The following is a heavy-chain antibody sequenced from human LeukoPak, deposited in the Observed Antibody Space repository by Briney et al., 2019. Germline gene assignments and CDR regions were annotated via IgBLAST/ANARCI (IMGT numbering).Heavy chain of an antibody. J-gene: IGHJ4*02. CDR3: ARDRYKVLDY. V-gene: IGHV3-30*01. CDR1: GFTFSSYA. CDR2: ISYDGSNK. Sequence: GGSLRLSCAASGFTFSSYAMHWVRQAPGKGLEWVAVISYDGSNKYYADSVKGRFTISRDNSKNTLYLQMNSQRAEDTAVYYCARDRYKVLDYWGQGTLVTVSS. D-gene: IGHD5-24*01.